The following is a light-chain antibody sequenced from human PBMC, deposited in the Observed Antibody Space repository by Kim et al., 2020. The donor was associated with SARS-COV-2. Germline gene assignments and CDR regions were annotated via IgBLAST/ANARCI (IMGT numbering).Light chain of an antibody. Sequence: QSVLTQPPSASGTPGKRVTLSCSGSSSNIGSNFVYWYQKLTGTAPKLLIYRNNQRPSGVPDRFSGSKSGPSASLAIGGLRSGDEADYYCAAWDDSLSSHVFGTGTKVTVL. CDR3: AAWDDSLSSHV. CDR2: RNN. J-gene: IGLJ1*01. V-gene: IGLV1-47*01. CDR1: SSNIGSNF.